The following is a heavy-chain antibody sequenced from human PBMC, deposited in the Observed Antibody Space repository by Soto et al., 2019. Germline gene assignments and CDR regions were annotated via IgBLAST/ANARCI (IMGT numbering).Heavy chain of an antibody. V-gene: IGHV2-5*01. D-gene: IGHD5-12*01. CDR1: GFSLSTNEVG. Sequence: QITLKESGPTLMKPTQTLTLTCTLSGFSLSTNEVGVGWIRQPPGKALEWLALIYWNDDARYSPSLKNRLTITKDTSKNQVVLTMTNMDPVDTATYYCIHDGKLGYTGYDRFDYWGQGTLVTVSS. CDR3: IHDGKLGYTGYDRFDY. J-gene: IGHJ4*02. CDR2: IYWNDDA.